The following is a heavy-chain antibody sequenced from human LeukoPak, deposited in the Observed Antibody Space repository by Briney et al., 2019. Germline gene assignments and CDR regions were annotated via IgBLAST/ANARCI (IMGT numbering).Heavy chain of an antibody. CDR2: TYPGDSDT. J-gene: IGHJ6*02. CDR1: GYIFTNYW. Sequence: GESLKISSKGSGYIFTNYWIAWVRQMPGKGLEWMGITYPGDSDTRYSPSFQGQVTISADKSISTAYLQWSSLEASDTAMYYCARHQGSNYGLDVWGQGTTVTVSS. CDR3: ARHQGSNYGLDV. D-gene: IGHD6-13*01. V-gene: IGHV5-51*01.